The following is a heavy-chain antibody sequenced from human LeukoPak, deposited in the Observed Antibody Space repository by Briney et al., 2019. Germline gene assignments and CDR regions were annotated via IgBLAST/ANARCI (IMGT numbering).Heavy chain of an antibody. Sequence: SVKVSCKASGGSFSNYAFSWVRQAPGQGLEWMGRITPIVDIATYIQKFQGRVTITANKFTSTAYMEMSSLTSEDTAVYYCASGLGFCSGSDCTNLVKDYYYGMNVWGQGTTVTVSS. J-gene: IGHJ6*02. V-gene: IGHV1-69*04. CDR1: GGSFSNYA. D-gene: IGHD2-15*01. CDR2: ITPIVDIA. CDR3: ASGLGFCSGSDCTNLVKDYYYGMNV.